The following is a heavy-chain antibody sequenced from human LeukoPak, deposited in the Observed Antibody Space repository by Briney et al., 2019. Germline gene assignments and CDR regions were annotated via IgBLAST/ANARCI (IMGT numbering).Heavy chain of an antibody. CDR3: ARAGSHWHYVY. CDR2: IKQDGSER. J-gene: IGHJ4*02. CDR1: GFTFSGFS. Sequence: GGSLRLSCAASGFTFSGFSMSWVRQSPTKGLEWVANIKQDGSERYYVDSVKGRFTISRDNAKNSLSLQMNNLSVEDTAVYYCARAGSHWHYVYWGQGTVVIVSS. D-gene: IGHD3-10*01. V-gene: IGHV3-7*01.